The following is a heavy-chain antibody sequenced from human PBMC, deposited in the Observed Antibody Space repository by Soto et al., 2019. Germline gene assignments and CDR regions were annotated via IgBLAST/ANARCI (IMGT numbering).Heavy chain of an antibody. CDR1: GFTFSSYA. V-gene: IGHV3-23*01. J-gene: IGHJ4*02. CDR3: AKDMVRGVIPPILDY. CDR2: ISGSGGST. D-gene: IGHD3-10*01. Sequence: EVQLLESGGGLVQPGGSLRLSCAASGFTFSSYAMSWVRQAPGKGLEWVSAISGSGGSTYYADSVKGRFTISRDNWEGGGEGGRRRVGAGETGGYYCAKDMVRGVIPPILDYWGQGTLVTVSS.